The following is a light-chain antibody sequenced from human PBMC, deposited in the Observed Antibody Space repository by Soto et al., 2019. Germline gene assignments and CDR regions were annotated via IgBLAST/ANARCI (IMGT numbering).Light chain of an antibody. CDR2: LGS. V-gene: IGKV2-28*01. J-gene: IGKJ1*01. Sequence: DIVMPQSPLSLPVTPGEPASISCRSSLSLLHSNGYNYLDWYLQKPGQSPQLLIYLGSNRSSGVPDRFSGSGSGTDFTLKISRVEAEDTGVYYCMQALQTLPTFGQGTRVEIK. CDR1: LSLLHSNGYNY. CDR3: MQALQTLPT.